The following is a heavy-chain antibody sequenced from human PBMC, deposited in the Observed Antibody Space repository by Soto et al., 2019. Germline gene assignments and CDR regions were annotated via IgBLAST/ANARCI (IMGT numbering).Heavy chain of an antibody. CDR2: IIPIFGTA. J-gene: IGHJ6*02. CDR3: ARGVSGYSYGPYYYYGMDV. CDR1: GGTFSSYA. Sequence: QVQLVQSGAEVKKPGSSVKVSCKASGGTFSSYAISWVRQAPGQGLEWMGGIIPIFGTANYAQKFQGIVTITADESTSTAYMELSSLRSEDTAVYYCARGVSGYSYGPYYYYGMDVWGQGTTVTVSS. D-gene: IGHD5-18*01. V-gene: IGHV1-69*01.